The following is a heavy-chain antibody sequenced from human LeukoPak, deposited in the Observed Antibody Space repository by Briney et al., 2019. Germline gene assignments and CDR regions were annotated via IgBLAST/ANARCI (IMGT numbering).Heavy chain of an antibody. D-gene: IGHD6-13*01. CDR2: INHSGST. Sequence: SETLSLTCAVSGYSISSGYYWRWIRQPPGKGLEWIGEINHSGSTNYNPSLKSRVTISVDTSKNQFSLKLSSVTAAYTAVYYCARKRYSSSQNWFDPWGQGTLVTVSS. CDR1: GYSISSGYY. V-gene: IGHV4-38-2*01. CDR3: ARKRYSSSQNWFDP. J-gene: IGHJ5*02.